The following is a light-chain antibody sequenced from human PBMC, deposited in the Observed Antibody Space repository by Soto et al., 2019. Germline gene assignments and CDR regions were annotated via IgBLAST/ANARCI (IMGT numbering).Light chain of an antibody. J-gene: IGKJ4*01. CDR1: QSVSNY. CDR2: DVS. V-gene: IGKV3-11*01. CDR3: QHRVNWPT. Sequence: ELVLTQSPATLSLSPGERATLSCRASQSVSNYLGWYQQKSGQAPRLLISDVSKRATGIPARFSGSGSGTDFTLTISSLEPEDFAVYYCQHRVNWPTFGGGTKVEIK.